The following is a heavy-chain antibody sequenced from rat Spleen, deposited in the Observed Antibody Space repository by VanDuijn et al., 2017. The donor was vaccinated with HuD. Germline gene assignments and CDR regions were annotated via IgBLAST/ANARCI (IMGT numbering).Heavy chain of an antibody. Sequence: EVQLQESGPGLVKPSQSLSLTCSVTGYSITSGYGWNWIRKFPGNKLEWLGYINNAGSTNYNPSLKSRISITRDTSKNQFFLQVNSVTTEDTATYYCARLDYPGVTDLDYWGQGVMVTVSS. CDR3: ARLDYPGVTDLDY. CDR1: GYSITSGYG. V-gene: IGHV3-3*01. CDR2: INNAGST. J-gene: IGHJ2*01. D-gene: IGHD1-4*01.